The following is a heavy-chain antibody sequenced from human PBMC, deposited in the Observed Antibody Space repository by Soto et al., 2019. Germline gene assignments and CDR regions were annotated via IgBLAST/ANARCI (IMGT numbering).Heavy chain of an antibody. D-gene: IGHD3-22*01. J-gene: IGHJ4*02. CDR2: ISSSSSYT. Sequence: GGSLRLSCAASGFTFSDYYMSWIRQAPGKGLEWVSYISSSSSYTNYADSVKGRFTISRDNAKNSLYLQMNSLRAEDTAVYYCARGWYYDSSGYYPRYYFDYWGQGTLVTVSS. V-gene: IGHV3-11*06. CDR1: GFTFSDYY. CDR3: ARGWYYDSSGYYPRYYFDY.